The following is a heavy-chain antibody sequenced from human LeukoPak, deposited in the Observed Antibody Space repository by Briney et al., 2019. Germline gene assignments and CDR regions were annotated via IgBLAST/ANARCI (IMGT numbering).Heavy chain of an antibody. CDR2: IYYNGNT. D-gene: IGHD3-9*01. CDR3: ARDKGHFDVDY. CDR1: GGSISSSGYY. J-gene: IGHJ4*02. V-gene: IGHV4-39*07. Sequence: SETLSLTCSVSGGSISSSGYYWGWIRQPPGKDLEWIGSIYYNGNTFYIPSLKSRLTISLDTSKNQFSLKLSSVTAADTAVYYCARDKGHFDVDYWGQGTLVTVSS.